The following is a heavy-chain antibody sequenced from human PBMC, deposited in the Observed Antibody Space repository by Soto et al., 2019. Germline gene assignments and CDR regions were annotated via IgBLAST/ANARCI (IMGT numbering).Heavy chain of an antibody. CDR3: AREGLTFGPGAVGGAFDI. CDR2: IIPIFGTI. CDR1: GVTFDSNA. V-gene: IGHV1-69*13. Sequence: GASVKVSCKASGVTFDSNAISWVRLAPGQGLEWMGGIIPIFGTINNAQKFQDRVTITADESANIVYMELSSLRSEDTAIYYCAREGLTFGPGAVGGAFDIWGQGTLVTVS. D-gene: IGHD2-2*01. J-gene: IGHJ3*02.